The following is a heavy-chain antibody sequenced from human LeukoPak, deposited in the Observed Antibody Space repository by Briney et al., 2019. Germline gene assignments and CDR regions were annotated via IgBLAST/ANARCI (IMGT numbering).Heavy chain of an antibody. CDR1: GYTFTYFY. Sequence: ASVKVSCKASGYTFTYFYMHWVRQAPGQGLEWMGWINPKNDDTKHAQKFQGRVTMTRDTSISTAYMELNRLTSDDTAVYFCARGGGGLAYWGQGTLVTVSS. V-gene: IGHV1-2*02. D-gene: IGHD3-16*01. J-gene: IGHJ4*02. CDR3: ARGGGGLAY. CDR2: INPKNDDT.